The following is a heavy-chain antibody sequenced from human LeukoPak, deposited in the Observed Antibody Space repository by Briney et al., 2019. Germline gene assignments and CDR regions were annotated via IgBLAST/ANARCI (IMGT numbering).Heavy chain of an antibody. J-gene: IGHJ3*02. D-gene: IGHD3-10*01. Sequence: PGGSLRLSCAASGFTFSTYAMSWVRQAPGKGLEWVSTISNSDDSTYYADSVKGRFTISRDNSKNTLYLQMNSLRAEDTAVYYCARGYGSGSLVAAFDIWGRGTMVTVSS. V-gene: IGHV3-23*01. CDR2: ISNSDDST. CDR3: ARGYGSGSLVAAFDI. CDR1: GFTFSTYA.